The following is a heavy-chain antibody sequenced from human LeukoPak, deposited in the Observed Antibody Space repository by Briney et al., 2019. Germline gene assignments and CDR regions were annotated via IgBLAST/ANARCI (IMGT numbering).Heavy chain of an antibody. Sequence: ASVKVSCKASGYTFTNYDINWVRQATGQGLEWMGWMNPNSGNTGYAQKFQGRVTMTRNTSISTAYMELSSLRSEDTAVYYCARTEQWLVPLYYYYGMDVWGQGTTVTVSS. CDR3: ARTEQWLVPLYYYYGMDV. CDR1: GYTFTNYD. CDR2: MNPNSGNT. D-gene: IGHD6-19*01. J-gene: IGHJ6*02. V-gene: IGHV1-8*01.